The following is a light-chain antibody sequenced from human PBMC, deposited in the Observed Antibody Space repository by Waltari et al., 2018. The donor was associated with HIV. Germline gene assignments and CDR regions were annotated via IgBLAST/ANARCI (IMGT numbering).Light chain of an antibody. J-gene: IGLJ2*01. CDR1: KLGDKY. CDR2: QDS. Sequence: SYELTQPPSMSVSPGQTASITCSGDKLGDKYVCWYHQTPGQSPVLVIYQDSERPSGVPERFSGSNSGNTATLTISGTQPLDEADYYCQVWDNNTAVFGGGTKLTVL. V-gene: IGLV3-1*01. CDR3: QVWDNNTAV.